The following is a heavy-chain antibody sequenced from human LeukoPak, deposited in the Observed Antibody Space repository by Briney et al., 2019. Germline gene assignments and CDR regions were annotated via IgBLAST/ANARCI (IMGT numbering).Heavy chain of an antibody. Sequence: TGGSLRLSCAASGFTFSSYWMHWVRQAPGKGLVWVSRIDSDGSTTSYADSVKGRFTISRDNAKNTLYLQLNSLRADDTAVYYCARGPYSSSWYNWFDPWGQGTLVTVPS. CDR3: ARGPYSSSWYNWFDP. CDR1: GFTFSSYW. V-gene: IGHV3-74*01. J-gene: IGHJ5*02. CDR2: IDSDGSTT. D-gene: IGHD6-13*01.